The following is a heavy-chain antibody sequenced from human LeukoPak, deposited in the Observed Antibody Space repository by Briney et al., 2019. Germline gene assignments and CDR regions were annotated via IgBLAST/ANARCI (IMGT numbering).Heavy chain of an antibody. V-gene: IGHV3-23*01. Sequence: GGSLRLSCAASGFTFSNYAMSWVRQAPGKGLEWVSAISGSGGSTYHADSVKGRFTISRDNSKNTLYLQMNSLRAEDTAVYYCAKVRSSGWYPSGFDYWGQGTLVTVSS. CDR2: ISGSGGST. CDR1: GFTFSNYA. CDR3: AKVRSSGWYPSGFDY. D-gene: IGHD6-19*01. J-gene: IGHJ4*02.